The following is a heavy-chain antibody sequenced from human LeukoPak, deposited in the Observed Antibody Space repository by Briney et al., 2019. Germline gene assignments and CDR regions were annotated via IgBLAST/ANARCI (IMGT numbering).Heavy chain of an antibody. D-gene: IGHD3-3*01. CDR3: AKVLRFLGWSPYYFDY. CDR1: GFTFSSYA. J-gene: IGHJ4*02. CDR2: ISGSGGST. V-gene: IGHV3-23*01. Sequence: GGSLRLSCAASGFTFSSYAMSWVRQAPGRGLEWVSAISGSGGSTYYADSVKGRFTISRDNSKNTLYLQMNSLRAEDTAVYYCAKVLRFLGWSPYYFDYWGQGTLVTVSS.